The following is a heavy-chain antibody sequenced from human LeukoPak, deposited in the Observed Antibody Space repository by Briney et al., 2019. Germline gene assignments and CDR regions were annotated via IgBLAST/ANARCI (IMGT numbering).Heavy chain of an antibody. Sequence: GGSLRLSCVASGLTFSSYWMSWVRQAPGKGLEWVANINQDGSEKYYVDSVKGRFTISRDNSKNTLYLQMNSLRAEDTAVYYCATIMEEEIYYYGMDVWGQGTTVTVSS. CDR3: ATIMEEEIYYYGMDV. V-gene: IGHV3-7*03. CDR2: INQDGSEK. CDR1: GLTFSSYW. D-gene: IGHD2-8*01. J-gene: IGHJ6*02.